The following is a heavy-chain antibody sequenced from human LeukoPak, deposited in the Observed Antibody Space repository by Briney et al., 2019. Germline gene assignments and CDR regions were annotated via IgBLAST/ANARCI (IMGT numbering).Heavy chain of an antibody. D-gene: IGHD6-25*01. J-gene: IGHJ4*02. Sequence: GGSLRLSCAASGFTFSSYWMSWVRQAPGKGLEWVANIKQDGSEKYFVDSVKGRFTISRDNAKNSLYLQMNSLRAEDTAVYYCAREAGQRLNDYWGQGTLVTVSS. CDR1: GFTFSSYW. V-gene: IGHV3-7*01. CDR3: AREAGQRLNDY. CDR2: IKQDGSEK.